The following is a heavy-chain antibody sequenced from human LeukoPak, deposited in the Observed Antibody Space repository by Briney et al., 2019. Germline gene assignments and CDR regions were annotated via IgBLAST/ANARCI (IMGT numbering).Heavy chain of an antibody. CDR2: IYYSGST. D-gene: IGHD6-19*01. Sequence: SETLSLTCTVSGGSISSYYWSWIRQPPGKGLEWIGYIYYSGSTNYNPPLKSRVTISVDTSKNQFSLKLSSVTAADTAVYYCASVISEAGTRRYYFDYWGQGTLVTVSS. CDR1: GGSISSYY. J-gene: IGHJ4*02. CDR3: ASVISEAGTRRYYFDY. V-gene: IGHV4-59*08.